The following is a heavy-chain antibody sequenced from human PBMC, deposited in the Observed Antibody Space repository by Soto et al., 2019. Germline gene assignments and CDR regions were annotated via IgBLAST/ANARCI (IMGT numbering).Heavy chain of an antibody. CDR1: GFPFSSYG. D-gene: IGHD3-3*01. V-gene: IGHV3-30*18. Sequence: GGSMKLSCAASGFPFSSYGMHWVRQAPGKGLEWVAVISYDGSNKYYADSVKGRFTISRDNSKNTLYLQMNSLRAEDTAVYYCAKEGQYYDFWSGSIPPPGYWGQGTLVTVSS. CDR3: AKEGQYYDFWSGSIPPPGY. CDR2: ISYDGSNK. J-gene: IGHJ4*02.